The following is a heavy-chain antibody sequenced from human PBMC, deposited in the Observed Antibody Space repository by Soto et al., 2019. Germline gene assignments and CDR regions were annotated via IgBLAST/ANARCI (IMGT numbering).Heavy chain of an antibody. J-gene: IGHJ4*02. CDR1: GYTFTSYG. CDR2: ISAYNGNT. D-gene: IGHD3-10*01. CDR3: ARHRREYYGSGAREQCFDY. V-gene: IGHV1-18*01. Sequence: QVQLVQSGAEVKKPGASVKVSCKASGYTFTSYGISWVRQAPGQGLEWMGWISAYNGNTNYAQKLQGRVTMTTDTSTSTAYMELRSLRSDYTAVYYCARHRREYYGSGAREQCFDYWGQGTLVTVSS.